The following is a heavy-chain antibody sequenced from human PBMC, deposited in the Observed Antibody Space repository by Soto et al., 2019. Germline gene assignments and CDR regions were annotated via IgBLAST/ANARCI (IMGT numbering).Heavy chain of an antibody. J-gene: IGHJ4*02. CDR2: ISGSGGST. Sequence: EVQLLDSGGGLVQPGGSLRLSCAASGFTFSSYAMSWVRQSPGKGLEWVSSISGSGGSTYYADSAMGRFIISRENSKSSRYLQMNSLRAEDTAVYYCATGTFNSDSWGQGTLVTVAS. CDR3: ATGTFNSDS. CDR1: GFTFSSYA. V-gene: IGHV3-23*01.